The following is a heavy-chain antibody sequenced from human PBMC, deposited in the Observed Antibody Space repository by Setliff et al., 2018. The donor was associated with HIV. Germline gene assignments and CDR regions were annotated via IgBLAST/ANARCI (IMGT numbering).Heavy chain of an antibody. V-gene: IGHV4-31*03. CDR3: ARVVDADYLDY. Sequence: SETLSLTCSVSGGSINNDIYFWTWIRQHPGKGLEWIGYIYYSGNTYYHPSLKSRFTISVDTSKNQFSLRLTSVTAADTARYYCARVVDADYLDYWGQGT. J-gene: IGHJ4*02. CDR1: GGSINNDIYF. CDR2: IYYSGNT. D-gene: IGHD2-15*01.